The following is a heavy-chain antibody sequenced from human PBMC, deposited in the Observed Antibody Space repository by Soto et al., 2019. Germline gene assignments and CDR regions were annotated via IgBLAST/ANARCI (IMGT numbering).Heavy chain of an antibody. CDR2: ISYDGSNK. V-gene: IGHV3-30-3*01. Sequence: QVQLVESGGGVVQPGRSLRLSCAASGFTFSSYAMHWVRQAPGKGLEWVAVISYDGSNKYYADSVKGRFTISRDNSKNTLYLQMNSLRAEDTAVYHCARDYRRSGDYWGQGTLVTVSS. J-gene: IGHJ4*02. D-gene: IGHD3-10*01. CDR1: GFTFSSYA. CDR3: ARDYRRSGDY.